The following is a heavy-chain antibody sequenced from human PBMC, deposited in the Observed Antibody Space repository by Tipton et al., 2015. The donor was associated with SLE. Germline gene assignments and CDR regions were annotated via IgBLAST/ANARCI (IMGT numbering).Heavy chain of an antibody. V-gene: IGHV3-15*01. J-gene: IGHJ3*02. CDR3: TTEVNRWLQLMGAFDI. CDR1: GFTFSNAW. CDR2: IKSKTDGGTT. Sequence: VQLVQSGGGLVKPGGSLRLSCAASGFTFSNAWMSWVRQAPGKGLEWVGRIKSKTDGGTTDYAAPVKGRFTISRDDSKNTLYLQMNSLKTEDTAVYYCTTEVNRWLQLMGAFDIWGQGTMVTVSS. D-gene: IGHD5-24*01.